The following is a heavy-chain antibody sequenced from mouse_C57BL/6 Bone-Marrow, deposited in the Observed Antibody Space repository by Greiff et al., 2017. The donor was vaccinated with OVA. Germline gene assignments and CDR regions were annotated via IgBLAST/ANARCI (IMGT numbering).Heavy chain of an antibody. D-gene: IGHD2-3*01. V-gene: IGHV5-17*01. Sequence: EVKLVESGGGLVKPGGSLKLSCAASGFTFSDYGMHWVRQAPEQGLEWVAYISSGSSTIYYADTVKGRFTISRDNAKNTLFLQMTSLRSEDTAMYYCASIYDYIDYWGQGTTLTVSS. CDR1: GFTFSDYG. CDR3: ASIYDYIDY. J-gene: IGHJ2*01. CDR2: ISSGSSTI.